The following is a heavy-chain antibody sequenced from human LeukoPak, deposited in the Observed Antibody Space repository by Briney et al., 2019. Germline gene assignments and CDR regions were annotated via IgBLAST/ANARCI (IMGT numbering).Heavy chain of an antibody. J-gene: IGHJ4*02. CDR1: GFTFSSYW. D-gene: IGHD3-3*01. V-gene: IGHV3-7*03. CDR3: AKGPGPLWSGYPFDY. CDR2: IKQDGSEK. Sequence: GGSLRLACAASGFTFSSYWMSWVRQAPGKVLEWVANIKQDGSEKYYADSVKGRFTISRDNAKNSLYLQMNSLRAEDMALYYCAKGPGPLWSGYPFDYWGQGTLVTVSS.